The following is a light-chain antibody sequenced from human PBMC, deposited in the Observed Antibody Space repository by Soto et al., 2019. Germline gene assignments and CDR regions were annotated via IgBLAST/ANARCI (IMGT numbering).Light chain of an antibody. CDR3: SSYGGSNNLL. J-gene: IGLJ2*01. V-gene: IGLV2-8*01. Sequence: QSVLTQPPSASGSPGQSVTISCTGTSNDVGAYNFISWYQQHPGKAPKLMIYEVNKRPSGVPDRFSGSKSGNTASLTVSGFQAEDEADYYCSSYGGSNNLLFGGGTKVTVL. CDR2: EVN. CDR1: SNDVGAYNF.